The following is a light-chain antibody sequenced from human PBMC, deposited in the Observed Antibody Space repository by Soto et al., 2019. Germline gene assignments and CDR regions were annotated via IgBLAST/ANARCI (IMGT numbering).Light chain of an antibody. CDR2: EVS. CDR1: SSDVGGYNY. V-gene: IGLV2-14*01. J-gene: IGLJ1*01. CDR3: SSYTSITIPYL. Sequence: QSALTQPPSASGSPGQSVTISCTGTSSDVGGYNYVSWYQQHPDKAPKLLIFEVSNRPSGVSNRFSGSKSGNTASLTISGLQAEDEADYYCSSYTSITIPYLFGTGTKLTVL.